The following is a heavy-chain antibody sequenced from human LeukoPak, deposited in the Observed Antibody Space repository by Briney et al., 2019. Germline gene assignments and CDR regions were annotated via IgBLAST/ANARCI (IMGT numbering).Heavy chain of an antibody. V-gene: IGHV1-69*05. CDR2: IIPIFGTA. Sequence: SVKVSCKASGGTFSSYATRWVRHAPGQGLEWMGGIIPIFGTANYAQKFQGRVTITTDESTSTAYMELSSLRSEDTAVYYCARYMVRGSMGYYYYMDVWGKGTTVTVSS. D-gene: IGHD3-10*01. CDR1: GGTFSSYA. CDR3: ARYMVRGSMGYYYYMDV. J-gene: IGHJ6*03.